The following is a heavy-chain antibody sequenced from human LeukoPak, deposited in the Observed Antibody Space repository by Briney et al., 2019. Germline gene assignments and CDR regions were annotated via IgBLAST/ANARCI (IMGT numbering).Heavy chain of an antibody. Sequence: SETLSLTCAVFGVSIKSYYWSWIRQPPGKGLEWIGYIYYSGNTNYNPSFKSRVTMSLDTSKNQVSLNLNSVTAEDTAVYFCATLGDFDFWGQGAMVAVSS. J-gene: IGHJ4*02. CDR1: GVSIKSYY. D-gene: IGHD3-16*01. V-gene: IGHV4-59*01. CDR2: IYYSGNT. CDR3: ATLGDFDF.